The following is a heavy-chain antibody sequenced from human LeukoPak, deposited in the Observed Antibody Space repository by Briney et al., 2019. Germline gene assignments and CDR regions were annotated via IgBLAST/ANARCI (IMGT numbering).Heavy chain of an antibody. V-gene: IGHV3-21*01. CDR3: AREGSYSDSSGYYLPFDY. CDR2: ISGVDDHI. D-gene: IGHD3-22*01. J-gene: IGHJ4*02. Sequence: GGPLRLSCVASGFTFSTYSMNWIRQAPGKGLEWVSSISGVDDHIYYADSVKGRFTVSRDNAKNSVFLQMNSLRAEDTAVYFCAREGSYSDSSGYYLPFDYWGQGILVTVSS. CDR1: GFTFSTYS.